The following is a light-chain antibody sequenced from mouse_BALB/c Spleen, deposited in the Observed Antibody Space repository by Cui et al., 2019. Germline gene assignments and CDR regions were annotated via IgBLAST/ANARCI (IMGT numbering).Light chain of an antibody. CDR3: QQWSSYPRT. CDR2: DTS. CDR1: SSVSY. V-gene: IGKV4-55*01. Sequence: QIVLTQSPAIMSASPGEKVTMTCSASSSVSYMYWYQQKPGSSPRLLIYDTSNLASGVPVRFSCSGSGNSYSLTISRMEAEDSATYYCQQWSSYPRTFGGGTKLEIK. J-gene: IGKJ1*01.